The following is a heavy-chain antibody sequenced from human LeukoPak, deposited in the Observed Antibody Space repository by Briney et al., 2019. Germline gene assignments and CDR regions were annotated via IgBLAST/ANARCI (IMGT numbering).Heavy chain of an antibody. J-gene: IGHJ6*02. CDR3: ARDRYSSNFNYYYYGMDV. CDR2: INANNGGT. V-gene: IGHV1-2*02. Sequence: ASVKVSRKASGYSFTGNYMHWVRQAPGKGLEWMGWINANNGGTNYAQKFQGRVTMTRDRSINTAYMELSRLTADDTAVYYCARDRYSSNFNYYYYGMDVLGQGTAVTVSS. D-gene: IGHD6-13*01. CDR1: GYSFTGNY.